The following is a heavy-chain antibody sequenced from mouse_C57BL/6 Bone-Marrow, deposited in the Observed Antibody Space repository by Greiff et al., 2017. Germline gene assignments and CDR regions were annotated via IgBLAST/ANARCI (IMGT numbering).Heavy chain of an antibody. CDR3: ERRDWNTGYFDY. V-gene: IGHV1-81*01. J-gene: IGHJ2*01. CDR2: IYPRSGNT. D-gene: IGHD3-3*01. Sequence: VKLMESGAELARPGASVKLSCKASGYTFTSYGISWVKQRTGQGLEWIGEIYPRSGNTYYNEKFKGKATLTADKSSSTAYMELRSLTSEDSAVYFCERRDWNTGYFDYWGQGTTLTVSS. CDR1: GYTFTSYG.